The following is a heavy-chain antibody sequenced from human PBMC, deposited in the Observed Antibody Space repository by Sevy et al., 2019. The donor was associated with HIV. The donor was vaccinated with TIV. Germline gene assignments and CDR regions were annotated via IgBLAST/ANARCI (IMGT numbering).Heavy chain of an antibody. CDR2: ISGSGEST. Sequence: GGPLRLSCAAAGFTFNSHAMTWVRQAPGKGLEWVAAISGSGESTYYAGAVKGRFTISRDNSKNTLYLQMNSLRAEDTAVYYCAKSSLPYGDYHFDQWGQGTLVTVSS. J-gene: IGHJ4*02. CDR3: AKSSLPYGDYHFDQ. CDR1: GFTFNSHA. D-gene: IGHD4-17*01. V-gene: IGHV3-23*01.